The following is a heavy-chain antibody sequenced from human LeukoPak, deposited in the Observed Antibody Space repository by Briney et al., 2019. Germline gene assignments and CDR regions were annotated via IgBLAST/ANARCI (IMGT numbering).Heavy chain of an antibody. V-gene: IGHV3-11*04. CDR3: ATARYDYVWGSYRYYYYYYYMDV. CDR1: GFTFSDYY. D-gene: IGHD3-16*02. CDR2: ISSSGSTI. J-gene: IGHJ6*03. Sequence: GGSLRLSCAASGFTFSDYYMSWIRQAPGKGLEWVSYISSSGSTIYYADSVKGRFTISRDNAKNSLYLQMNSLRAEDTAVYYCATARYDYVWGSYRYYYYYYYMDVWGKGTTVTVSS.